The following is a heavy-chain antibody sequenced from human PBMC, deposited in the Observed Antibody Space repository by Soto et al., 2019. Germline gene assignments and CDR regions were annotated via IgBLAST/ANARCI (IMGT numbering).Heavy chain of an antibody. CDR1: GYTFTSYD. V-gene: IGHV1-8*01. CDR3: ARERTGTTSMDV. Sequence: QVQLVQSGAEVKKPGASVKVSCKASGYTFTSYDINWVRQATGQWLEWMGGMNPNSGNTAYAQKFQGRVTMTRNTSIRTADMELSRLRSEDTAVYYCARERTGTTSMDVWGQGTTVTVSS. CDR2: MNPNSGNT. D-gene: IGHD1-1*01. J-gene: IGHJ6*02.